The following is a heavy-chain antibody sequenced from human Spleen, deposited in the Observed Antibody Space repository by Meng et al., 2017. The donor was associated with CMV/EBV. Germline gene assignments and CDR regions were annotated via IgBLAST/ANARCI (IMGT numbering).Heavy chain of an antibody. J-gene: IGHJ6*02. Sequence: GGSLRLSCAASDFTFSDYYMTWIRQAPGKGLEWVSYISGSGRTIYYADSVKGRFTISRDNAKKSLFLQMNGLRAEDTAVYYCARERMWGGLERSGWYYYGLDVWGQGTTVTVSS. CDR2: ISGSGRTI. CDR1: DFTFSDYY. CDR3: ARERMWGGLERSGWYYYGLDV. V-gene: IGHV3-11*01. D-gene: IGHD6-19*01.